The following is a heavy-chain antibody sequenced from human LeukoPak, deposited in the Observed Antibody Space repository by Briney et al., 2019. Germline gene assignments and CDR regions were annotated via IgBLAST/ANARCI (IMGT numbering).Heavy chain of an antibody. J-gene: IGHJ6*02. D-gene: IGHD2-15*01. CDR2: ISSSGSYI. Sequence: GGSLRLSCAATGFTFGSYSMNGVRQAPGKGLEWVSSISSSGSYISYADSVKGRFTISRDNAKNSLYLQMNSLRAEDTAAYYCARVGCSGGSCYSRADYYYGMDVWGQGTTVTVSS. V-gene: IGHV3-21*06. CDR1: GFTFGSYS. CDR3: ARVGCSGGSCYSRADYYYGMDV.